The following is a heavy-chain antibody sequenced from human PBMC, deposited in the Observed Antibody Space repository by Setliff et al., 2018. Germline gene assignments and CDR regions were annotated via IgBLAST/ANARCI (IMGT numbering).Heavy chain of an antibody. D-gene: IGHD1-1*01. CDR1: GFRFSDYG. V-gene: IGHV3-30*02. J-gene: IGHJ4*02. CDR2: IRYDGSDK. CDR3: AKPPNPGVVAVGMDY. Sequence: GGSLRLSCAGSGFRFSDYGMHWVRQTPGKGLEWVAFIRYDGSDKDYVDSVKGRFTISRDNSQNTMYLQMNQLRPEDTAVYYCAKPPNPGVVAVGMDYWGQGTLVTVPQ.